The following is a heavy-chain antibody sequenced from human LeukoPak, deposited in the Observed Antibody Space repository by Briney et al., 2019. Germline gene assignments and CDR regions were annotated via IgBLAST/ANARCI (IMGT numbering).Heavy chain of an antibody. CDR2: ISGSGGST. D-gene: IGHD3-22*01. J-gene: IGHJ4*02. Sequence: GGSLRLSCAASGFTSRSYAMSWVRQAPGKGLEWVSAISGSGGSTYYADSVKGRFTISRDNSKNTLYLQMNSLRAEDTAVYYCASYDSSGYYHYFDYWGQGTLVTVSS. CDR3: ASYDSSGYYHYFDY. V-gene: IGHV3-23*01. CDR1: GFTSRSYA.